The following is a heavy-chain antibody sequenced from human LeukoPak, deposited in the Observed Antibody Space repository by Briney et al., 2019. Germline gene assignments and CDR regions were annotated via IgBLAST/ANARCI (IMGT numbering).Heavy chain of an antibody. Sequence: ASVKVSCKASGYTFTGYYMHWVRQAPGQGLEWMGWINPNSSGTNYAQKFQGRVTMTRDTSISTAYMELSRLRSDDTAVYYCARVIPIILLFDIWGQGTMVTVSS. D-gene: IGHD3-10*01. CDR2: INPNSSGT. J-gene: IGHJ3*02. CDR3: ARVIPIILLFDI. V-gene: IGHV1-2*02. CDR1: GYTFTGYY.